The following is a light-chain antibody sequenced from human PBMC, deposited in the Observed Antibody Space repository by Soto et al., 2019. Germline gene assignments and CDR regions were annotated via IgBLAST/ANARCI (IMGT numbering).Light chain of an antibody. CDR2: EVS. CDR3: RSYAGSNNYV. CDR1: SSDVGGYKY. J-gene: IGLJ2*01. V-gene: IGLV2-8*01. Sequence: QSALTQPPSASGSLGQSVTISCTGTSSDVGGYKYVSWYQQHPGKAPKVIIYEVSQRPSGVPDRFSGSKSANTASLTVSGLQAEDEADYYCRSYAGSNNYVFGGGTKLTVL.